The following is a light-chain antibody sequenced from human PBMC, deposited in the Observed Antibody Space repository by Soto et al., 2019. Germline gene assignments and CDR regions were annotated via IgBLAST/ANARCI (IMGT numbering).Light chain of an antibody. V-gene: IGLV2-14*01. CDR2: DVS. J-gene: IGLJ2*01. CDR3: SSYTSSSTL. Sequence: QSVLTQPASVSGSPGQSITISCTGTSSDVGGYNYVSWYQQHPGKAPKLTIYDVSNRPSGVSNRFSGSKSGNTASLTISGLQAEDEADYYCSSYTSSSTLFGGGTQLTVL. CDR1: SSDVGGYNY.